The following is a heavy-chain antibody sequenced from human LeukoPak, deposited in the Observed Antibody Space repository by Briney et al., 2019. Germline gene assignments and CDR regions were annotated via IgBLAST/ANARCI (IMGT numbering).Heavy chain of an antibody. Sequence: GRSLRLSCAASGFTVSSNYMSWVRQAPGKGLEWVSVIYSGGSTYYADSVKGRFTISRDNSKNTLYLQMNSLRAEDTAVYYCASGGHYSNYGYWGQGTLVTVSS. V-gene: IGHV3-53*01. D-gene: IGHD4-11*01. J-gene: IGHJ4*02. CDR3: ASGGHYSNYGY. CDR2: IYSGGST. CDR1: GFTVSSNY.